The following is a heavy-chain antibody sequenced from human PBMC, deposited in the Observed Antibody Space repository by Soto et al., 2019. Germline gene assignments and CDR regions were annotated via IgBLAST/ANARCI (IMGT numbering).Heavy chain of an antibody. CDR2: INNGGSS. J-gene: IGHJ2*01. CDR3: ARGRGDGYNQNWYFDL. Sequence: QVHLQQCGAGLLKPSETLSLTCAVYGGSFSGYYWSWIRQPPGKGLEWIGEINNGGSSNYNPSLKSRGSMSVGTSNNQFSLKLTSVTAADTAVYYCARGRGDGYNQNWYFDLWGRGTLVTVSS. D-gene: IGHD3-10*01. CDR1: GGSFSGYY. V-gene: IGHV4-34*01.